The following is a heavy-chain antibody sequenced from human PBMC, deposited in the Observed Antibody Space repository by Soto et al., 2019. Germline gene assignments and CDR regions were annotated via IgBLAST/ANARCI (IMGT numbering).Heavy chain of an antibody. Sequence: QVQLVQSGAEVKKPGASVKVSCKASGYTFTSYGISWVRQAPGQGLEWMGWISAYNGNTNYAQKLQGRVTMTTDTSTSTAYMELRSLRSVDTAVYYCARPLGYCSSTSCYRYYYGMDVWGQGTMVTVSS. CDR1: GYTFTSYG. V-gene: IGHV1-18*01. J-gene: IGHJ6*02. D-gene: IGHD2-2*02. CDR3: ARPLGYCSSTSCYRYYYGMDV. CDR2: ISAYNGNT.